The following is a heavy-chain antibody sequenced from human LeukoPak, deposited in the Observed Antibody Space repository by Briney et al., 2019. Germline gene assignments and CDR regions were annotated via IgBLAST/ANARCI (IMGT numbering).Heavy chain of an antibody. CDR3: ARDSKGDYGDYGEDY. J-gene: IGHJ4*02. Sequence: GGSLRLSCAASGFTFSSYEMNWVRQAPGKGLEWVSYISSSGSTIYYADSVKGRFTISRDNAKNSLYLQMNSLRAEDTAVYYCARDSKGDYGDYGEDYWGQGTLVTVSS. D-gene: IGHD4-17*01. V-gene: IGHV3-48*03. CDR2: ISSSGSTI. CDR1: GFTFSSYE.